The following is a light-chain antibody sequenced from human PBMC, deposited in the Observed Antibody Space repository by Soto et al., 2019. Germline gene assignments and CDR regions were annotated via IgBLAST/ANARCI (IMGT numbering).Light chain of an antibody. Sequence: QSVLTQPPSASGSPGQSVTSSCTGTSSDIGAYNYVYWYQQYPGKAPKLIIYDVTERPSGVPDRFSGAKSGKTASLTVSGLRADDEAVDYCNSYAGSDSLDVVFGGVTKVTVL. CDR3: NSYAGSDSLDVV. V-gene: IGLV2-8*01. CDR1: SSDIGAYNY. CDR2: DVT. J-gene: IGLJ2*01.